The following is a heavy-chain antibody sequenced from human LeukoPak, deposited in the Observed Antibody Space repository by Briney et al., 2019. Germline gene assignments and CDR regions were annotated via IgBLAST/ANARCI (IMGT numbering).Heavy chain of an antibody. CDR3: ARKFTNSPLGGF. CDR1: SGSLSGYY. J-gene: IGHJ4*02. V-gene: IGHV4-34*01. Sequence: PSETLSLTCAVYSGSLSGYYWSWIRQPPGKGLEWIGEISHRGTTNYNPSLKSRVTISVDTSKNQFSLRLRFVTAADTAVYYCARKFTNSPLGGFWSQGTLVTVST. CDR2: ISHRGTT. D-gene: IGHD3-16*01.